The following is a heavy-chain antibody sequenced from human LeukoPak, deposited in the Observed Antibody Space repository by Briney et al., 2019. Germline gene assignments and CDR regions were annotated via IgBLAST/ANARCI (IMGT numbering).Heavy chain of an antibody. CDR2: ISGSGGST. D-gene: IGHD1-26*01. CDR1: GFTFSSYA. CDR3: AKDVTVSGGYSGDY. Sequence: GGSLRLSCAPSGFTFSSYAMSWVRQAPGEGLEWVSAISGSGGSTYYADSVKGRFTISRDNSKNTLYLQMNSLRAEDTAVYYCAKDVTVSGGYSGDYWGQGTPVTVSS. V-gene: IGHV3-23*01. J-gene: IGHJ4*02.